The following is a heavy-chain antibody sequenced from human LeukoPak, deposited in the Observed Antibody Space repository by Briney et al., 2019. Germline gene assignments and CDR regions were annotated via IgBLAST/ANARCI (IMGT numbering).Heavy chain of an antibody. D-gene: IGHD3-22*01. CDR1: GYTFTSYG. V-gene: IGHV1-18*01. CDR2: ISAYNGNT. Sequence: ASVNVSCKASGYTFTSYGISWVRQAPGQGLEWMGWISAYNGNTNYAQKLQGRVTMTTDTSTSTAYMELRSLRSDGTAVYYCARRYYYDSSGYYLDYWGQGTLVTVSS. J-gene: IGHJ4*02. CDR3: ARRYYYDSSGYYLDY.